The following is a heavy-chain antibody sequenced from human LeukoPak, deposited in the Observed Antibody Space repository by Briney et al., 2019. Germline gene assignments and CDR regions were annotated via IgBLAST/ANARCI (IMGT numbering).Heavy chain of an antibody. J-gene: IGHJ4*02. Sequence: GSSVKVSCKASGGTFSSYAISWVRQAPGQGLEWTGWISAYNGNTNYAQKLQGRVTMTTDTSTSTAYMELRSLRSDDTAVYYCARGSKWLVPSDYWGQGTLVTVSS. CDR3: ARGSKWLVPSDY. D-gene: IGHD6-19*01. V-gene: IGHV1-18*01. CDR2: ISAYNGNT. CDR1: GGTFSSYA.